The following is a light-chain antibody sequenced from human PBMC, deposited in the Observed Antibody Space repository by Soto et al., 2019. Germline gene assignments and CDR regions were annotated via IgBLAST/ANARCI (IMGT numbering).Light chain of an antibody. CDR2: DVS. CDR3: KSYTSRSPGV. Sequence: QSVLTQPASVSGSPGQSITISCTGTSSDVGGYNYVSWYQQHPGKAPKLIIYDVSNRPSGVSNRFSGSKSGNTASLTISGLQDEDEADYYCKSYTSRSPGVFGTGTKVTVL. CDR1: SSDVGGYNY. V-gene: IGLV2-14*01. J-gene: IGLJ1*01.